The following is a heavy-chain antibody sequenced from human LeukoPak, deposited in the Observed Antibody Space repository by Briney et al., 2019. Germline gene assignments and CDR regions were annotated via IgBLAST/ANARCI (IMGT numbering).Heavy chain of an antibody. J-gene: IGHJ3*02. V-gene: IGHV3-23*01. Sequence: GGSLRLSCAPSGFTFSSYAMSWVRQAPGKGLEWVSAISDGGGSTYYADSVKGRFTISRDNSKNTLYLQMNSLRAEDTAVYYCAKEYGTVEMATIYAFDIWGQGTMVTVSS. CDR1: GFTFSSYA. CDR3: AKEYGTVEMATIYAFDI. D-gene: IGHD5-24*01. CDR2: ISDGGGST.